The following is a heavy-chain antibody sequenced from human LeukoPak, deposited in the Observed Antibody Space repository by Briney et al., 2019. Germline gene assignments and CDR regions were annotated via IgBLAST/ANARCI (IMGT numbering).Heavy chain of an antibody. V-gene: IGHV3-11*06. Sequence: PGGSLRLSCAASGFTFSDYYMSWIRQAPGKGLEWVSYISSSSSYTNYADPVKGRFTISRDNAKNSLYLQMNSLRAEDTAVYYCAQLGYSYGYYVDYWGQGTLVTVSS. CDR3: AQLGYSYGYYVDY. CDR1: GFTFSDYY. J-gene: IGHJ4*02. CDR2: ISSSSSYT. D-gene: IGHD5-18*01.